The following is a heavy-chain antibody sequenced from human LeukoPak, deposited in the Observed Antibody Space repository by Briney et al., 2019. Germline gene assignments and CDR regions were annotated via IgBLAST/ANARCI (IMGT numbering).Heavy chain of an antibody. CDR1: GFSFTMYG. V-gene: IGHV3-30*18. J-gene: IGHJ4*02. Sequence: GGSLRLSCAASGFSFTMYGIHWVRPAPSKGLEWVAVISTDGNNEYYAHSVKGRFTISRDNTKNTVYLQMTSLRTEDTAVYYCAKDQIGWAPGYVSGPLDQWGQGTLVTVSS. CDR3: AKDQIGWAPGYVSGPLDQ. CDR2: ISTDGNNE. D-gene: IGHD6-19*01.